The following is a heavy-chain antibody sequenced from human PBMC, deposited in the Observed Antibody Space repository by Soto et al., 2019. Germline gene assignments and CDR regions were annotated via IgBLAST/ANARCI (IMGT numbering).Heavy chain of an antibody. Sequence: SETLSLTCAVYGGSFSGYYWSWIRQPPGKGLEWIGEINHSGSTNYNPSLKSRVTISVDTSKNQFSLKLSSVTAADTAVYYCARGGRPKYYYYMDVWGKGTTVTVSS. CDR1: GGSFSGYY. CDR2: INHSGST. CDR3: ARGGRPKYYYYMDV. J-gene: IGHJ6*03. V-gene: IGHV4-34*01.